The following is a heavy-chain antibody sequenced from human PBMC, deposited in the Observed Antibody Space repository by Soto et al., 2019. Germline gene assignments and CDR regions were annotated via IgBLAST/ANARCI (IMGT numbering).Heavy chain of an antibody. D-gene: IGHD6-13*01. CDR2: TIPVSGTT. CDR3: ASSYGVSWYGDF. Sequence: QVQLVQSGAEVRKPGSSVKVSCHSSGDSFNDYPVTWVRQAPGQGLEWMGGTIPVSGTTNYAQEFQGRVTITADESTSTVYMELSSLKYEDTALYYCASSYGVSWYGDFWGQGTLVTVSS. V-gene: IGHV1-69*01. J-gene: IGHJ4*02. CDR1: GDSFNDYP.